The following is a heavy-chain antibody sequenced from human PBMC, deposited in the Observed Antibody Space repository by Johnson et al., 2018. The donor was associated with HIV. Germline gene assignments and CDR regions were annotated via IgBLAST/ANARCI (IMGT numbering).Heavy chain of an antibody. D-gene: IGHD1-14*01. CDR1: GIIVTGNF. CDR2: INAGGDT. CDR3: ARDDRPDGFDI. Sequence: VQLVESGGGLVQPGRSLRLSCAASGIIVTGNFMSWVRQAPGKGLEWVSVINAGGDTYYADSVKGRFTISRDRSKNTVSLQMNSLRVEDTAVYYCARDDRPDGFDIWGQGTMVTVSS. J-gene: IGHJ3*02. V-gene: IGHV3-66*01.